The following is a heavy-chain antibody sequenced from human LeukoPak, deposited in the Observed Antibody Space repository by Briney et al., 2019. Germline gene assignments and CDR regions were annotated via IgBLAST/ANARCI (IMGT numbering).Heavy chain of an antibody. J-gene: IGHJ5*02. CDR3: ARDRAGYLNWFDP. D-gene: IGHD2-15*01. CDR2: INHSGST. Sequence: SETLSLTCAVYGGSFSGYYWSWIRQPPGKGLEWIGEINHSGSTNYNPSLKSRVTISVDTSKNQFSLKLSSVTAADTAVYYCARDRAGYLNWFDPWGQGTLVTVSS. CDR1: GGSFSGYY. V-gene: IGHV4-34*01.